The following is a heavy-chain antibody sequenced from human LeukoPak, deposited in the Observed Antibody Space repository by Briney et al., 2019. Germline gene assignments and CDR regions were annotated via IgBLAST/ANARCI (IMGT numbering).Heavy chain of an antibody. D-gene: IGHD6-19*01. J-gene: IGHJ4*02. V-gene: IGHV1-69*04. CDR2: IIPILGIA. CDR3: ARAIKQWLADY. CDR1: GGTFSSYA. Sequence: GASVKVSCKASGGTFSSYAISWVRQAPGQGLEWMGRIIPILGIANYAQKFQGRVTITADKSTSTAYMELSSLRSEDTAVYYCARAIKQWLADYWGQGTLVTVSS.